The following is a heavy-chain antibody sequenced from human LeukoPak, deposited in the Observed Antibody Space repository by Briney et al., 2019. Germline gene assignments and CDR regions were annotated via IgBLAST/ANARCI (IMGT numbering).Heavy chain of an antibody. D-gene: IGHD6-6*01. CDR1: GXIFGNYA. J-gene: IGHJ4*02. Sequence: GGSLRLSCAASGXIFGNYAMSWVRQAPAKGLEWVSTVSGSGGTTFYADSVKGRLTISRDNSKNTLYMQMNSLRAEDTAVYYCAKDRQIVRGASDCWGQGTLVTVSS. CDR2: VSGSGGTT. V-gene: IGHV3-23*01. CDR3: AKDRQIVRGASDC.